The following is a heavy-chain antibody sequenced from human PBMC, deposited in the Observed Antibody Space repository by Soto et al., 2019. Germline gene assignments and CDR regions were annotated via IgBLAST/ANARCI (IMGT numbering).Heavy chain of an antibody. J-gene: IGHJ5*02. D-gene: IGHD3-10*01. V-gene: IGHV3-13*01. Sequence: EVQLVESGGGLVQSGGSLRLSCAASGFIFSSHDMHWVRQVTGQGLEWVSGIASNGDEHYSDSAKGRFTISRDNAKNSLELQMNSLRAGDTAVYYCVKGGGRGVSWNWFETWGQGMLVTVSS. CDR3: VKGGGRGVSWNWFET. CDR2: IASNGDE. CDR1: GFIFSSHD.